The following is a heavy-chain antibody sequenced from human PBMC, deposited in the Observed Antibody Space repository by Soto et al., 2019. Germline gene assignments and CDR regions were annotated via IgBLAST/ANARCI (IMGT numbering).Heavy chain of an antibody. V-gene: IGHV3-30*03. CDR2: ISYDGSNK. D-gene: IGHD3-10*01. CDR3: AINYYAFYYYYYGMDV. CDR1: GFTFSSYG. J-gene: IGHJ6*02. Sequence: QVQLVESGGGVVQPGRSLRLSCAASGFTFSSYGMHWVHQAPGKGLEWVAVISYDGSNKYYADSVKGRFTISRDNSKNTLYLQMNILRAEDTAVYYCAINYYAFYYYYYGMDVWGQGTTVTVSS.